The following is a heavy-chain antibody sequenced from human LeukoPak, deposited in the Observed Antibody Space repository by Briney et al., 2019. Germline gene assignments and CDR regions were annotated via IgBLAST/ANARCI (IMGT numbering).Heavy chain of an antibody. CDR2: STAPV. J-gene: IGHJ6*03. Sequence: GGSLRLSCAASGFTFSDYAMTWVRQAPGKGLEWVSSTAPVHYADSVKGRFTISRDNSKNTLYLQMNSLRAEDTAVYYCAKGRTTGTVIMDVWGKGTTVTVSS. V-gene: IGHV3-23*01. CDR1: GFTFSDYA. CDR3: AKGRTTGTVIMDV. D-gene: IGHD1-1*01.